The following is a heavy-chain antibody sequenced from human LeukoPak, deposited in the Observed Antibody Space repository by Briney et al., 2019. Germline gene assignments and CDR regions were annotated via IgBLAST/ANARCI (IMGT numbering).Heavy chain of an antibody. J-gene: IGHJ3*02. CDR1: GYTFTSYD. V-gene: IGHV1-8*01. D-gene: IGHD3-16*01. CDR2: MNPNSGNT. CDR3: ARGFPLGSGDAFDI. Sequence: ASVKVSCKASGYTFTSYDINWVRQATGQGLEWMGWMNPNSGNTGYAQKSQGRVTITRNTSISTAYMELSSLRSEDTAVYYCARGFPLGSGDAFDIWGQGTMVTVSS.